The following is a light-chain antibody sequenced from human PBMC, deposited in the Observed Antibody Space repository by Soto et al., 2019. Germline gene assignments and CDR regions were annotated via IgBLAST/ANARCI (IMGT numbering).Light chain of an antibody. CDR3: QQWTNWPPYT. V-gene: IGKV3-15*01. CDR2: DAS. J-gene: IGKJ2*01. CDR1: QSISNN. Sequence: DIVMTQSPATLSVSPGERATLSCRASQSISNNLAWYQQKPGQAPRLLIYDASTRATGVPARFSGSGSGTEFTLTISSLQSEAFSVYYCQQWTNWPPYTFGQGTKLEIK.